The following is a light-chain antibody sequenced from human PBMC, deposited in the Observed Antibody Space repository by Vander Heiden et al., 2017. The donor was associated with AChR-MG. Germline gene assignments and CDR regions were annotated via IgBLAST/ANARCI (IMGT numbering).Light chain of an antibody. V-gene: IGLV2-14*03. CDR2: DVS. CDR3: SSYTSSSTVV. J-gene: IGLJ2*01. Sequence: QSALTQPASVSWSPGQWVTSSCTGTSSDVGGYNYVSCYQQHPGKAPKLMIYDVSNRPSGVSNRFSGSKSGNTASLTISGLQAEDEADYYCSSYTSSSTVVFGGGTKLTVL. CDR1: SSDVGGYNY.